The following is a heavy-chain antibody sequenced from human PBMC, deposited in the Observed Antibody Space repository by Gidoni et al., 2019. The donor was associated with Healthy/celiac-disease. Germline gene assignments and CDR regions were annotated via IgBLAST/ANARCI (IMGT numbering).Heavy chain of an antibody. CDR3: ARAEYSSSGGGMDV. V-gene: IGHV3-30-3*01. Sequence: QVQLVESGGGVVQPGRSLGLSCAPSGFTFSSYAMHWVRQAPGKGREWVAVISYDGSNKYYADSVKGRFTISRDNSKNTLYLQMNSLRAEDTAVYYCARAEYSSSGGGMDVWGQGTTVTVSS. D-gene: IGHD6-6*01. J-gene: IGHJ6*02. CDR2: ISYDGSNK. CDR1: GFTFSSYA.